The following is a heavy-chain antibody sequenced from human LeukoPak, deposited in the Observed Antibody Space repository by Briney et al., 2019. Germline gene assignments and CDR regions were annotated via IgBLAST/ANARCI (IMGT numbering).Heavy chain of an antibody. CDR2: IYYSGST. J-gene: IGHJ6*03. V-gene: IGHV4-39*01. CDR1: GGSISSSSYY. CDR3: ARQRLAIYYYYYMDV. Sequence: SETLSLTCTVSGGSISSSSYYWGWIRQPPGKGLEWIGSIYYSGSTYYNPSLKSRVTISVDTSKNQFSLKLSSVTAADTAVYYCARQRLAIYYYYYMDVWGKGTTVTVSS.